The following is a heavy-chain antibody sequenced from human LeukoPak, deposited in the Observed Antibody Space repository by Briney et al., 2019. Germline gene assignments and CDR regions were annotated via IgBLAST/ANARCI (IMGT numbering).Heavy chain of an antibody. D-gene: IGHD3-22*01. CDR2: ILYDGSNK. J-gene: IGHJ4*02. CDR1: GFTFSSYA. Sequence: EGSLRLSCAASGFTFSSYAMHWVRQAPGKGLEWVSLILYDGSNKYYADSVKGRFTISRDNSKNTLYLQMNNLRAEDTALYYCARGPPMYSYGSSDYHYDYFNYWGQGTLVTVSS. V-gene: IGHV3-30*04. CDR3: ARGPPMYSYGSSDYHYDYFNY.